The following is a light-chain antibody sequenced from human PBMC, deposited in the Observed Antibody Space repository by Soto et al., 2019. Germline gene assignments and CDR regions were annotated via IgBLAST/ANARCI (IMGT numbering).Light chain of an antibody. CDR3: QSYDSSLSGSRV. CDR2: GNI. Sequence: QSVLTQPPSVSGAPGQRVTISCTGSSSNIGAGDDVHWYQLLPGTAPKLLIYGNINRPSGVPDRFSGSRSGTSASLAITGLQAEDEADYYCQSYDSSLSGSRVFGGGTKLTVL. CDR1: SSNIGAGDD. J-gene: IGLJ3*02. V-gene: IGLV1-40*01.